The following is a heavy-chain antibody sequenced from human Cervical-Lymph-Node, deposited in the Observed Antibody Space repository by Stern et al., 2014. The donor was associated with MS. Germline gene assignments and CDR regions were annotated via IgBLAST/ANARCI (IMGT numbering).Heavy chain of an antibody. CDR3: ARSSSPSPYYYYGMDV. Sequence: VQLVESGGGVVQPGRSLRLSCAASGFTFSSYGMHWVRQAPGKGLEWVEVIWYDGSNKYYADSVKGRFTISRDNSKNTLYLQMNSLRAEDTAVYYCARSSSPSPYYYYGMDVWGQGTTVTVSS. V-gene: IGHV3-33*01. D-gene: IGHD6-13*01. J-gene: IGHJ6*02. CDR2: IWYDGSNK. CDR1: GFTFSSYG.